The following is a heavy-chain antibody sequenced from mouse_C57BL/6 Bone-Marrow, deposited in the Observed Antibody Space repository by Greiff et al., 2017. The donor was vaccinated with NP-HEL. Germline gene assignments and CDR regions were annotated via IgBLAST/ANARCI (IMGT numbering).Heavy chain of an antibody. CDR2: ISSGGSYT. J-gene: IGHJ3*01. CDR3: ARQGYYGSSYG. Sequence: DVMLVESGGDLVKPGGSLKLSCAASGFTFSSYGMSWVRQTPDKRLEWVATISSGGSYTYYPDSVKGRFTISRDNAKNTLYLQMSSLKSEDTAMYCCARQGYYGSSYGWGQGTLVTVSA. CDR1: GFTFSSYG. D-gene: IGHD1-1*01. V-gene: IGHV5-6*02.